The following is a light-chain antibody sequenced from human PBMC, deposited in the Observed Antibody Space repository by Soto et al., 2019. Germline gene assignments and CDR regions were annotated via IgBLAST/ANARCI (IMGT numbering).Light chain of an antibody. CDR2: DVN. Sequence: QSALTQPRSVSGSPGQSVTISCTGTSNDVGGYHYVSWYQHHPGKAPKLVIFDVNRRPSGVPHRFSGSKSDNTASLTISGLQAEDEADYYCSSYTSGSTPYVFGTGTKVTVL. V-gene: IGLV2-11*01. CDR1: SNDVGGYHY. J-gene: IGLJ1*01. CDR3: SSYTSGSTPYV.